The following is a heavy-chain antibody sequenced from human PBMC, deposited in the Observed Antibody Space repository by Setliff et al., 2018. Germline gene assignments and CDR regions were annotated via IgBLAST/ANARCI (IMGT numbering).Heavy chain of an antibody. J-gene: IGHJ3*02. CDR2: IYPGDSDT. CDR3: ASTLYYYDSSGYGAFDI. V-gene: IGHV5-51*01. D-gene: IGHD3-22*01. CDR1: GYSFTSYW. Sequence: PGASLKISCKGSGYSFTSYWIGWVRQMPGKGLEWMGIIYPGDSDTRYSPSFQGQVTISADKSISTAYLQWSSLKASDTAMYYCASTLYYYDSSGYGAFDIWGQGTMVTVSS.